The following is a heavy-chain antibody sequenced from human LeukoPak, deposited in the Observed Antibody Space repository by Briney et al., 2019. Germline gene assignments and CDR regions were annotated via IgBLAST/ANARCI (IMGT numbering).Heavy chain of an antibody. J-gene: IGHJ4*02. V-gene: IGHV4-31*03. CDR3: ARSSGVPAAGGYYFDY. D-gene: IGHD2-2*01. Sequence: PSETLSLTCTVSGGSISSGGYYWSWIRQHPGKVLEWIVYIYYSGSTYYNPSLKSRVTISVDTSKNQFSLKLSSVTAADTAVYYCARSSGVPAAGGYYFDYWGQGTLVTVSS. CDR2: IYYSGST. CDR1: GGSISSGGYY.